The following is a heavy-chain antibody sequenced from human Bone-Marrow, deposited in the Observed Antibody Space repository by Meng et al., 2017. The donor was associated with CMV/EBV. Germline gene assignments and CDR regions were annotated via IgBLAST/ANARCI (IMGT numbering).Heavy chain of an antibody. CDR2: IYWNDDK. J-gene: IGHJ6*02. Sequence: SGPTLVKPTQTLTLTCTFSGFSRSTSGVGVGWIRQPPGKALEWLALIYWNDDKRYSPSLKSRLTITKDTSKSQVVLTMTNMDPVYTATYYCAHSPPPPYYYDSSGYYGMDVWGQGTTVTVSS. CDR3: AHSPPPPYYYDSSGYYGMDV. V-gene: IGHV2-5*01. CDR1: GFSRSTSGVG. D-gene: IGHD3-22*01.